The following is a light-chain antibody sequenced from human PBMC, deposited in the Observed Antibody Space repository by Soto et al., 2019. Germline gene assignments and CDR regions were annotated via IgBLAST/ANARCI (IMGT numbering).Light chain of an antibody. CDR2: GAS. CDR1: QSVSSNH. J-gene: IGKJ2*01. V-gene: IGKV3-20*01. CDR3: QQYGSSTYT. Sequence: EIVLTQSPGSLSLSPRERATLSCRASQSVSSNHLAWYQQKPGQAPRLLIYGASRRATGIPHRFSGSGSGTDFTLTISRLEPEDFAMYYCQQYGSSTYTFGQGTKVEIK.